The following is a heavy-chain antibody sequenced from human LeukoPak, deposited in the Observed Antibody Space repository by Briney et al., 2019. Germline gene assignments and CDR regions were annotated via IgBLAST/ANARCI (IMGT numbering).Heavy chain of an antibody. D-gene: IGHD6-6*01. Sequence: SVKVSCKASGGTFSSYAISWVRQAPGQGLEWMGGIIPIFGTANYAQKFQGRVTITTDESTSTAYMELSSLRSEDTAVYYCARGRKLASSSRVWAYYYYYMDVWGKGTTVTVCS. V-gene: IGHV1-69*05. CDR2: IIPIFGTA. CDR3: ARGRKLASSSRVWAYYYYYMDV. CDR1: GGTFSSYA. J-gene: IGHJ6*03.